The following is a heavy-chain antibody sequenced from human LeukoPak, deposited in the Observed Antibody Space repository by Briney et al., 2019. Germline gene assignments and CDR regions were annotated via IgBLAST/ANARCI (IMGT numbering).Heavy chain of an antibody. CDR1: GFTFSSYW. CDR2: INSDGSSA. V-gene: IGHV3-74*01. CDR3: AREGIAAAVNAFDI. Sequence: GGSLRLSCAASGFTFSSYWMHWVRQAPGKGLVWVSRINSDGSSASCADSVKGRFTISRDNAKNTLYLQMNSLRAEDTAVYYCAREGIAAAVNAFDIWGQGTMVTVSS. D-gene: IGHD6-13*01. J-gene: IGHJ3*02.